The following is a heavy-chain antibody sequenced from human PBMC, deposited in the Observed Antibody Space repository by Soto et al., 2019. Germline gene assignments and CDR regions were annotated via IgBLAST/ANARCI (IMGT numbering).Heavy chain of an antibody. CDR1: GGSISSSSYY. CDR3: ARQAVVTLNGMDV. J-gene: IGHJ6*02. Sequence: QLQLQESGPGLVKPSETLSLTCTVSGGSISSSSYYWGWIRQPPGKGLEWIGSIYYSGSTYYNPSLKSRVTISVDTSKNQFSLKLSSVTAADTAVYYCARQAVVTLNGMDVWGQGTTVSVSS. CDR2: IYYSGST. D-gene: IGHD2-2*01. V-gene: IGHV4-39*01.